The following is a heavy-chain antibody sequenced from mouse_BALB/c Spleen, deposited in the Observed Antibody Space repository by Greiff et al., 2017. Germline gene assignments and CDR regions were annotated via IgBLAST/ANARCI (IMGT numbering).Heavy chain of an antibody. CDR3: ARRALYGSSYDWYFDV. J-gene: IGHJ1*01. V-gene: IGHV1-9*01. CDR1: GYTFSSYW. D-gene: IGHD1-1*01. Sequence: QVQLQQSGAELMKPGASVKISCKATGYTFSSYWIEWVKQRPGHGLEWIGEILPGSGSTNYNEKFKGKATFTADTSSNTAYMQLSSLTSEDSAVYYCARRALYGSSYDWYFDVWGAGTTVTVSS. CDR2: ILPGSGST.